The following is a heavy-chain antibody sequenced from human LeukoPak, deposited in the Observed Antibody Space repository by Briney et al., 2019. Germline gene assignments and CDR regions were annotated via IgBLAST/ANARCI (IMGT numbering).Heavy chain of an antibody. CDR1: GYTFTSYD. CDR2: MNPNSGNT. CDR3: ARGPGGRSGYYPLEDYYYYYYMDV. J-gene: IGHJ6*03. Sequence: ASVKVSCKASGYTFTSYDINWVRQATGQGLEWMGWMNPNSGNTGYAQKLQGRVTMTTDTSTSTAYMELRSLRSDDTAVYYCARGPGGRSGYYPLEDYYYYYYMDVWGKGTTVTVSS. D-gene: IGHD3-22*01. V-gene: IGHV1-8*02.